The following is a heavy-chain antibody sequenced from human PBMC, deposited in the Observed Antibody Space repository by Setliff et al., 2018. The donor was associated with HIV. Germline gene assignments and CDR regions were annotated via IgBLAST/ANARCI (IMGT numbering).Heavy chain of an antibody. CDR2: INWNGDST. V-gene: IGHV3-20*04. D-gene: IGHD6-25*01. CDR3: ARGWRDGYTFLDS. CDR1: GFIFDDYG. J-gene: IGHJ4*02. Sequence: PGGSLRLSCAASGFIFDDYGMNWVRQAPGKGLEWVSGINWNGDSTVYVVSVKGRFTISRDNAKNSPYLQMKSLRVEDTSVYFCARGWRDGYTFLDSWGQGTLVTVSS.